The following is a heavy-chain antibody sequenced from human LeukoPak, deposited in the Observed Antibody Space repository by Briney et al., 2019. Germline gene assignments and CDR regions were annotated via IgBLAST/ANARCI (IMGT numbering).Heavy chain of an antibody. V-gene: IGHV3-23*01. CDR1: GFTFSSYA. CDR3: TRGPSKLPSVDSSSYF. Sequence: AGGSLRLSCAASGFTFSSYAMSWVRPAPGRGLEWVSAISGSGDSTYYGDSVKGRFTISRDNSKNTLYLQMNSLRAEDTAVYYCTRGPSKLPSVDSSSYFWGQGTLVTVSS. D-gene: IGHD6-6*01. J-gene: IGHJ4*02. CDR2: ISGSGDST.